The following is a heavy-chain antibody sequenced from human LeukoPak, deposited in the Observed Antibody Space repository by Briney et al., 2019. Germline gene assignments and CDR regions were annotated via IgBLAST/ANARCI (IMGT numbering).Heavy chain of an antibody. Sequence: GASVKVSCKASGGTFSSYAISWVRQAPGQGLEWMGRIIPILGIANYAQKFQGRVTITADKSTSTAYMELSSLRSEDTAVYYCARDDYSSSSHCFDYWGQGTLVTVSS. D-gene: IGHD6-6*01. V-gene: IGHV1-69*04. CDR3: ARDDYSSSSHCFDY. J-gene: IGHJ4*02. CDR1: GGTFSSYA. CDR2: IIPILGIA.